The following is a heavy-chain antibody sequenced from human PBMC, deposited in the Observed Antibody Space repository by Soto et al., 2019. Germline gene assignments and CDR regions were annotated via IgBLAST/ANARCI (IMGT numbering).Heavy chain of an antibody. D-gene: IGHD3-3*01. CDR1: GYTFTGYY. J-gene: IGHJ6*02. CDR3: ARGIRYYELWSGARENYGMDV. V-gene: IGHV1-2*04. CDR2: INPNSGGT. Sequence: ASVKVSCKASGYTFTGYYMHWVRQAPGQGLEWMGWINPNSGGTNYAQKFQGWVTMTRDTSISTAYMELSRLRSDDTAVYYCARGIRYYELWSGARENYGMDVWGQGTTVTVSS.